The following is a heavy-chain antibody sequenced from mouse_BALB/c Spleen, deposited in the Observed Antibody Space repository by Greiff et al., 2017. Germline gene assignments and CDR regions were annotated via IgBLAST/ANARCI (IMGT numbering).Heavy chain of an antibody. Sequence: QVQLQQSGPELVKPGALVKISCKASGYNFTSYDINWVKQRPGPGLEWIGWIYPGDGSTKYNENFKGKATLTAAKSSSTAYMQLSSLTSENSAVYFCARRRGAYYYGSSYGYFDVWGAGTTVTVSS. D-gene: IGHD1-1*01. V-gene: IGHV1S56*01. CDR3: ARRRGAYYYGSSYGYFDV. J-gene: IGHJ1*01. CDR2: IYPGDGST. CDR1: GYNFTSYD.